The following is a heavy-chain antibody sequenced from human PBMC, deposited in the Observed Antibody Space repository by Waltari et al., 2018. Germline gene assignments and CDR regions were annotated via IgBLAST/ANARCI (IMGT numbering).Heavy chain of an antibody. Sequence: EVLLLESGGGLVQPGGSLTLSCAASGSTFYRYFMSWVRQAPGKGLEWVASLTGSGGTTYYLDSVKGRFTISRDNSKNSLFLEMKSLRVEDTAVYFCAKDRGNGVSMFEFWGQGTLVTASS. D-gene: IGHD2-8*01. V-gene: IGHV3-23*01. CDR2: LTGSGGTT. J-gene: IGHJ4*02. CDR3: AKDRGNGVSMFEF. CDR1: GSTFYRYF.